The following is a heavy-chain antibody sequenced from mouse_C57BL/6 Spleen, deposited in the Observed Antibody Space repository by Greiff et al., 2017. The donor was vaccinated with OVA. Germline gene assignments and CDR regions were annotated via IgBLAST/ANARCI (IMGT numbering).Heavy chain of an antibody. D-gene: IGHD2-4*01. V-gene: IGHV5-9*01. CDR3: ARHLYYDYDQGAMDY. CDR2: ISGGGGNT. CDR1: GFTFSSYT. Sequence: EVKLVESGGGLVKPGGSLKLSCAASGFTFSSYTMSWVRQTPEKRLEWVATISGGGGNTYYPDSVKGRFTISRDNAKNTLYLQMSSLRSEDTALYYCARHLYYDYDQGAMDYWGQGTSVTVSS. J-gene: IGHJ4*01.